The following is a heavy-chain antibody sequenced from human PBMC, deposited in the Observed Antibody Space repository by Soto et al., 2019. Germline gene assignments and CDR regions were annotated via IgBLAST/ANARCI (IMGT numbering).Heavy chain of an antibody. CDR2: INHSGST. CDR3: ARGSGRPGKLSLVVVVAAKWYFDL. D-gene: IGHD2-15*01. CDR1: GGSFSGYY. Sequence: PSETLSLTCAVYGGSFSGYYWSWIRQPPGKGLEWIGEINHSGSTNYNPSLKSRVTISVDTSKNQFSLKLSSVTAADTAVYYCARGSGRPGKLSLVVVVAAKWYFDLWGRGTLVTVS. J-gene: IGHJ2*01. V-gene: IGHV4-34*01.